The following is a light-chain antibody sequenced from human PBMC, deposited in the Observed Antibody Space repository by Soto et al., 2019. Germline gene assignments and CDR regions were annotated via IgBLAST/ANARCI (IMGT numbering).Light chain of an antibody. V-gene: IGKV1-33*01. J-gene: IGKJ4*01. CDR3: QHYHTLPLP. Sequence: DIQMNQSPSSLSASVGDRVTISCQASQDITNYLNWYQQKPGKAPRLLIYDASNLETAVPSRFNGSGSGTDFTFTITSLHPGDIATYYCQHYHTLPLPFGGGTKVDI. CDR1: QDITNY. CDR2: DAS.